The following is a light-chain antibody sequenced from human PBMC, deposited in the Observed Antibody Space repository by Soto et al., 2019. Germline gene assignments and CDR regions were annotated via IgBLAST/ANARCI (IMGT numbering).Light chain of an antibody. Sequence: SVLTQSPGTLSLSPGERATLSCRASPSVSGSNLAWYQQKPGQAPRLVIYGASSRATGIPDRFSGSGSGTDFTLTISRLEPEDVAVYYWQQYGSFGQGTKVDIK. CDR2: GAS. V-gene: IGKV3-20*01. CDR1: PSVSGSN. J-gene: IGKJ1*01. CDR3: QQYGS.